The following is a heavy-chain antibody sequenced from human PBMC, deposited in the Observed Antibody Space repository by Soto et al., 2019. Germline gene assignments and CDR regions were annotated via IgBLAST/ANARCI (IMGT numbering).Heavy chain of an antibody. J-gene: IGHJ6*02. V-gene: IGHV5-10-1*01. CDR1: GYSFTSYW. Sequence: LGESLKISCKGSGYSFTSYWISWVRQMPGKGLEWMGRIDPSDSYTNYSPSFQGHVTISADKSISTAYLQWSSLKASDTAMYYCARRKTGYYYYYGMDVWGQGTTVTVSS. CDR3: ARRKTGYYYYYGMDV. CDR2: IDPSDSYT.